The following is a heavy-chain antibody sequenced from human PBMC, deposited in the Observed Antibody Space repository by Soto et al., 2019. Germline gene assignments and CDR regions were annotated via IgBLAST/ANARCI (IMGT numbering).Heavy chain of an antibody. CDR1: GYTFTSYG. J-gene: IGHJ5*02. V-gene: IGHV1-18*04. Sequence: GASVKVSCKASGYTFTSYGISWVRQAPGQGLEWMGWISAYNGNTNYAQKLQGRVTMTTDTSTSTAYMELRSLRSDDTAVYDCARVNTIFGVVIISQSWFDPWGQGTLVTVSS. D-gene: IGHD3-3*01. CDR3: ARVNTIFGVVIISQSWFDP. CDR2: ISAYNGNT.